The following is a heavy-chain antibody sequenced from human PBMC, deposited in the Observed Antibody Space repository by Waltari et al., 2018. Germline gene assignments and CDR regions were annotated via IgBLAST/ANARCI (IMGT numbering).Heavy chain of an antibody. V-gene: IGHV3-21*01. CDR3: ARGYSGSYYFDY. CDR1: GYTFSSYS. J-gene: IGHJ4*02. CDR2: ISSSSSYR. Sequence: EVQLVESGGGLVKPGGSLRLSCAASGYTFSSYSMNWVRQAQGKGLEWVSSISSSSSYRYYADSVKGRFTISRDNANNSLYLQMNSLGAEDTAVYYCARGYSGSYYFDYWGQGTLVTVSS. D-gene: IGHD1-26*01.